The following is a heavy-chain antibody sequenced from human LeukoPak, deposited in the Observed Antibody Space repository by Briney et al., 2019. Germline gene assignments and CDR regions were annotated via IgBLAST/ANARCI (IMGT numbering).Heavy chain of an antibody. V-gene: IGHV4-34*01. CDR3: ARGGRYDYVWGSYRYIYAFDI. D-gene: IGHD3-16*02. CDR2: INHSGST. CDR1: GGSFSGYY. J-gene: IGHJ3*02. Sequence: PSETLSLTCAVYGGSFSGYYWSWIRQPPGKGLEWIGEINHSGSTNYNPSPKSRVTISVDTSKNQFSLKLSSVTAADTAVYYCARGGRYDYVWGSYRYIYAFDIWGQGTMVTVSS.